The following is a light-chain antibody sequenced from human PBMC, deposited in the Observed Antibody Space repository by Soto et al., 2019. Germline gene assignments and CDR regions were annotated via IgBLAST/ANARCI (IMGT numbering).Light chain of an antibody. J-gene: IGKJ1*01. CDR1: QIISNW. V-gene: IGKV1-5*03. CDR2: TAS. Sequence: DIQMIQSPSTLSASVGARVTITCRPSQIISNWLAWHQPKPGKAPKLLIYTASSLESGPPSMFSGSASATDSTLTISSLQPDDFASYCCPRYNSYRTFGPVTQVEIK. CDR3: PRYNSYRT.